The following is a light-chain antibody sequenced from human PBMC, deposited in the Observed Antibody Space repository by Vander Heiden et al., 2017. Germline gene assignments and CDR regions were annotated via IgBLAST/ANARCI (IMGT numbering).Light chain of an antibody. CDR1: QSISAD. V-gene: IGKV3-11*01. Sequence: EIVLIQSPATLSSSPGERATLSCRASQSISADLAWYQQKPGQAPRLLIYDASNRATGIPARFSGSGSGTDFTLTISNLEPEDVAVYYCQQRNSWPRTFGQGTKVEI. J-gene: IGKJ2*01. CDR2: DAS. CDR3: QQRNSWPRT.